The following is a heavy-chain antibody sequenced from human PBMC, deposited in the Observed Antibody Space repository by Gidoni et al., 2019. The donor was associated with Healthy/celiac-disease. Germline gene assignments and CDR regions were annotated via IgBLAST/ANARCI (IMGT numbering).Heavy chain of an antibody. D-gene: IGHD2-2*01. CDR3: ARIAQLRYYGMDV. Sequence: QVQLQQWGAGLLKPSETLSLTCAVYGGSFSGYYWSWIRQPPGKGLEWIGEINHSGSTNYNPSLKSRVTIAVDTSKNQVSLKLSSVTAADTAVYYCARIAQLRYYGMDVWGQGTTVTVSS. J-gene: IGHJ6*02. CDR2: INHSGST. CDR1: GGSFSGYY. V-gene: IGHV4-34*01.